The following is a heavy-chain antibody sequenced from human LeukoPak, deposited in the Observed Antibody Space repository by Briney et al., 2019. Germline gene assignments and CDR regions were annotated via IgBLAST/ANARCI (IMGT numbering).Heavy chain of an antibody. J-gene: IGHJ3*02. V-gene: IGHV3-30*18. Sequence: GGSLRLSCAASGFTFSRYGMHWVRQAPGKGLEXXXAISYDGTNKYYADSVKGRFTISRDNSKNTLSLQMNSLRAEDTAVYYCAKDSSNWIPDAFDIWGQGTMVTVSS. CDR1: GFTFSRYG. D-gene: IGHD1-1*01. CDR3: AKDSSNWIPDAFDI. CDR2: ISYDGTNK.